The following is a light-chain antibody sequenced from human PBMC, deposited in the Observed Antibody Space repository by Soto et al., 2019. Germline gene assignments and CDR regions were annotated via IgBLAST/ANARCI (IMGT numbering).Light chain of an antibody. CDR2: GAS. J-gene: IGKJ5*01. Sequence: EILLTQSPGTLSLSPGERATLSCRASQSVSSSYLAWYQQKPGQAPSLLIYGASSRATGIPERFSGSGSGTDFTLTISRLEPEDFEVYYCQQRSNWPITFGQGTRLEIK. CDR1: QSVSSSY. CDR3: QQRSNWPIT. V-gene: IGKV3D-20*02.